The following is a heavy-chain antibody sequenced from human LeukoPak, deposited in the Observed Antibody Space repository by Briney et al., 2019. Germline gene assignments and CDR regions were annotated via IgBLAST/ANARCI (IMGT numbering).Heavy chain of an antibody. J-gene: IGHJ4*02. CDR1: GFTFNMYC. Sequence: GGSLRLSCAASGFTFNMYCMHWVRQAPGKGLEWVAGISNDGTTKVYADSVKGRFTISRDSSKNSMYLQMNSLRAEDTAVYYCAKAAYCTSTSCHFSGYAQRPLDSWGQGTLVTVSS. CDR3: AKAAYCTSTSCHFSGYAQRPLDS. D-gene: IGHD2-2*01. CDR2: ISNDGTTK. V-gene: IGHV3-30*18.